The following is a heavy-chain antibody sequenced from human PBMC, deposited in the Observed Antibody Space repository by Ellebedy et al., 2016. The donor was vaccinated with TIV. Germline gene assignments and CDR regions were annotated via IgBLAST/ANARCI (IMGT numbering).Heavy chain of an antibody. J-gene: IGHJ4*02. CDR3: TRTGYDFATVPDD. Sequence: GESLKISCAASGFIFSGSALHWVRQASGKRLEWVGRMRSKAADYATAYAGSVRGRFTISRDDSKTTAYLQMSSLKAEDTAVYYCTRTGYDFATVPDDWGQGTLVTVSS. CDR2: MRSKAADYAT. V-gene: IGHV3-73*01. CDR1: GFIFSGSA. D-gene: IGHD5-12*01.